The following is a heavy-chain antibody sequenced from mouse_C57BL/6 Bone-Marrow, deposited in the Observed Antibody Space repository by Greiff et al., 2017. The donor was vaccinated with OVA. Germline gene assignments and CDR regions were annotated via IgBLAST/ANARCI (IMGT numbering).Heavy chain of an antibody. CDR3: ARRSGDGYSFDY. J-gene: IGHJ2*01. D-gene: IGHD2-3*01. CDR1: GYSITSGYY. Sequence: EVQLQQSGPGLVKPSQSLSLTCSVTGYSITSGYYWNWIRQFPGNKLEWMGYIGYDGSNNYNPSLKNRISITRDTSKNQFFLKLNSVTTEDTATYYCARRSGDGYSFDYWGQGTTLTVSS. CDR2: IGYDGSN. V-gene: IGHV3-6*01.